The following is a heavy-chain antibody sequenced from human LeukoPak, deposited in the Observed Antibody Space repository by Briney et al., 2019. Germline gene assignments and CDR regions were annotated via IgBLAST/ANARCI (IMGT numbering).Heavy chain of an antibody. CDR3: ARGIIGYYFDY. Sequence: ASVKVSCKTSGYTFTIYGISWVRQAPGQGLEWMGLISAYGNTNYAQNLQGRVTMITDTSTSTAYMDLRSLRSDDTAVYYCARGIIGYYFDYWGQGTLVTVSS. CDR2: ISAYGNT. J-gene: IGHJ4*02. D-gene: IGHD2-15*01. V-gene: IGHV1-18*01. CDR1: GYTFTIYG.